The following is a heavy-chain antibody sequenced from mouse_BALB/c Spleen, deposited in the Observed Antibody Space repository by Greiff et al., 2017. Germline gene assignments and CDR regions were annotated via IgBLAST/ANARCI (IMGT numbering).Heavy chain of an antibody. CDR1: GFTFSSFG. V-gene: IGHV5-17*02. J-gene: IGHJ4*01. CDR2: ISSGSSTI. Sequence: EVKLVESGGGLVQPGGSRKLSCAASGFTFSSFGMHWVRQAPEKGLEWVAYISSGSSTIYYADTVKGRFTISRDNPKNTLFLQMTSLRSEDTAMYYCASSSTVFAMDYWGQGTSVTVSS. CDR3: ASSSTVFAMDY. D-gene: IGHD4-1*02.